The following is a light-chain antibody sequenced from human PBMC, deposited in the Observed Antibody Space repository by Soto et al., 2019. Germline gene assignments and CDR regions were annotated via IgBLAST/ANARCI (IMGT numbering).Light chain of an antibody. Sequence: DIQMTQAPSTLSASVGDRVTSTCRASQSISSGLAWYQQKPGKAPKLLIYDASSLESGVPSRFSGSGSGTAFTLTISSLQPDDFATYYCQQYNSYPWTFGQGTKVEIK. V-gene: IGKV1-5*01. CDR3: QQYNSYPWT. CDR2: DAS. J-gene: IGKJ1*01. CDR1: QSISSG.